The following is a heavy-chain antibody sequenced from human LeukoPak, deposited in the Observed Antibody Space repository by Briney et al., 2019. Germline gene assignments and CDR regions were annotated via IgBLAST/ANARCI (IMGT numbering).Heavy chain of an antibody. V-gene: IGHV1-2*02. CDR2: INPDSGFT. D-gene: IGHD3-16*01. CDR1: GYKFTDDY. CDR3: APTAEAYTSWWKV. J-gene: IGHJ4*02. Sequence: ASVKVSFTASGYKFTDDYMYWVRQAPGQGLGFMGWINPDSGFTNYAQKFKGRVTMTRDTSISTAYLEVRILTSDDTAVYYCAPTAEAYTSWWKVWGQGTLVTVSS.